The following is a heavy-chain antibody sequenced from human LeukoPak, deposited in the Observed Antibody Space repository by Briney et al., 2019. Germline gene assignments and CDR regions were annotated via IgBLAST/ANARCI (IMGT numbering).Heavy chain of an antibody. CDR2: IYYSGST. D-gene: IGHD4-23*01. CDR3: AREDDYGGNNFDY. Sequence: SETLSFTCTVSGGSISSSSYYWGWIRQPPGKGLEWIGSIYYSGSTYYNPSLKSRVTISVDTSKNQFSLKLSSVTAADTAVYYCAREDDYGGNNFDYWGQGTLVTVSS. CDR1: GGSISSSSYY. V-gene: IGHV4-39*02. J-gene: IGHJ4*02.